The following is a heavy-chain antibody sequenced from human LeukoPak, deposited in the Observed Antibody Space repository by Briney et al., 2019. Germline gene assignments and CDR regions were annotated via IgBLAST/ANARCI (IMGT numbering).Heavy chain of an antibody. CDR3: ATYYYDSSGYYYFDY. CDR1: GGSVSSGSYY. D-gene: IGHD3-22*01. CDR2: IYYSGST. Sequence: SETLSLTCTVSGGSVSSGSYYWSWIRQPPGKGLEWIGYIYYSGSTNYNPSLKSRVTISVDTSKNQFSLKLNSVTAADTAVYYCATYYYDSSGYYYFDYWGQGTLVTVSS. V-gene: IGHV4-61*01. J-gene: IGHJ4*02.